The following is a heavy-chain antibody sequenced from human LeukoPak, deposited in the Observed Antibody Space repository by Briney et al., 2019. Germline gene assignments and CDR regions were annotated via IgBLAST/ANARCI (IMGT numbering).Heavy chain of an antibody. D-gene: IGHD2-15*01. V-gene: IGHV3-30*18. CDR1: GFTFSSYG. CDR3: AKEGHCSGSSCYSGIGY. J-gene: IGHJ4*02. Sequence: GGSLRLSCAASGFTFSSYGMHWVRQAPGKGLEWVAIISYDGSNKYYADSVKGRFSISRDNSKNTLYLQINSLRAEDTAVYYCAKEGHCSGSSCYSGIGYWGQGTLVTVSS. CDR2: ISYDGSNK.